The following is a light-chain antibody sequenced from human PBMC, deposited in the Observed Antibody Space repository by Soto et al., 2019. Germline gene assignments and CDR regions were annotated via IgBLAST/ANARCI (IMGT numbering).Light chain of an antibody. V-gene: IGKV3-11*01. J-gene: IGKJ5*01. CDR3: QQRSNWPPIT. CDR2: DAS. CDR1: QSVSSY. Sequence: EIALTQSPDTLSLSPGESAALSCLASQSVSSYLAWYQQKPGQAPRLLIYDASNRATGIPARFSGSGSGTDFTLTISSLEPEDFAVYYCQQRSNWPPITFGQGTRLEIK.